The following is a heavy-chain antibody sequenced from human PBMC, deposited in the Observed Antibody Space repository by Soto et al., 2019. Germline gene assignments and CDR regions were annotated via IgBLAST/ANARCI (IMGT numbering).Heavy chain of an antibody. D-gene: IGHD6-19*01. V-gene: IGHV4-39*07. CDR1: GGSISSSSYY. CDR3: ARGRQWLVYYYFDY. Sequence: PSETLSLTCTVSGGSISSSSYYWGWIRQPPGKGLEWIGSIYYSGSTYYNPSLKSRVTISVDTSKNQFSLKLSSVTAADTAVYYCARGRQWLVYYYFDYWGQGTLVTVSS. J-gene: IGHJ4*02. CDR2: IYYSGST.